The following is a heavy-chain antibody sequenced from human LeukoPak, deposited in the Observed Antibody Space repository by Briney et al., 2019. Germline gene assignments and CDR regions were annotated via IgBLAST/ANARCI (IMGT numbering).Heavy chain of an antibody. CDR2: INHRGST. V-gene: IGHV4-34*01. Sequence: PSETLSLTCAVYGGSFSDYYWTWIRQPPGKGLEWIGEINHRGSTHYNPSLKSRVTISVDTSKKQFSLKLSSVTAADTAVYYCARSSGWNDAFDIWGQGTMVTVSS. D-gene: IGHD6-19*01. CDR1: GGSFSDYY. CDR3: ARSSGWNDAFDI. J-gene: IGHJ3*02.